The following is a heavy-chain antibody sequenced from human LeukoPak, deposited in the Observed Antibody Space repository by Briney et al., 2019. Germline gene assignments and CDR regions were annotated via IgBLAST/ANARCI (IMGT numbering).Heavy chain of an antibody. J-gene: IGHJ6*03. D-gene: IGHD3-10*01. CDR1: GGTFSSYA. Sequence: GSSVTVSCKASGGTFSSYAISWVRQAPGQGLEWMGGIIPIFGTTNYAQKFQDRVTITADKSTSTAYMELSSLRSEDTAVYYCARVTGLRFGPNPGYYMDVWGKGTTVTVSS. V-gene: IGHV1-69*06. CDR2: IIPIFGTT. CDR3: ARVTGLRFGPNPGYYMDV.